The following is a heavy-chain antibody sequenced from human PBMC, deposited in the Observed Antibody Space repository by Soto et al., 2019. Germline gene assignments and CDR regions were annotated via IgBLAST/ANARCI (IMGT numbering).Heavy chain of an antibody. CDR3: AKDSRDIVVVPAAMGAYYYYGMDV. D-gene: IGHD2-2*01. V-gene: IGHV3-30*18. CDR1: GFTFSSYG. J-gene: IGHJ6*02. Sequence: ESGGGVVQPGRSLRLSCAASGFTFSSYGMHWVRQAPGKGLEWVAVISYDGSNKYYADSVKGRFTISRDNSKNTLYLQMNSLRAEDTAVYYCAKDSRDIVVVPAAMGAYYYYGMDVWGQGTTVTVSS. CDR2: ISYDGSNK.